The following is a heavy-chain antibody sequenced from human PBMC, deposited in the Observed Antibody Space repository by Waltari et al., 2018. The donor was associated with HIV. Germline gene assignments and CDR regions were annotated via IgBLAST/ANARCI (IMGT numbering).Heavy chain of an antibody. CDR1: GYTLTELS. CDR3: ATAVGGYDYSPEGLLYYALAG. V-gene: IGHV1-24*01. Sequence: QVHLVQSGAEVKKPGASVTVSCKVSGYTLTELSMHWVRQAPGKCLEWVGRVEPEDGETIRAQKFRGRVALTENTSANAADRELTGLTSGDTAVYYCATAVGGYDYSPEGLLYYALAGWGQGTTVTVSS. D-gene: IGHD5-12*01. CDR2: VEPEDGET. J-gene: IGHJ6*02.